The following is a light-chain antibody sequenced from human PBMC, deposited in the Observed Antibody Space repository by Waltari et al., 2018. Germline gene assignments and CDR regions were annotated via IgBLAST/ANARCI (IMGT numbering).Light chain of an antibody. J-gene: IGKJ2*01. CDR1: QSVLYSSNNKNY. CDR3: QQYHSIPYT. CDR2: WAS. Sequence: DIVMPQSPDSLAVSLGERATINCKSSQSVLYSSNNKNYLAWFQQKPGQPPKLLIYWASTRESGVPDRFSGSGSGTDFTLIISSLQAEDVAVYYCQQYHSIPYTFGQGTKLEIK. V-gene: IGKV4-1*01.